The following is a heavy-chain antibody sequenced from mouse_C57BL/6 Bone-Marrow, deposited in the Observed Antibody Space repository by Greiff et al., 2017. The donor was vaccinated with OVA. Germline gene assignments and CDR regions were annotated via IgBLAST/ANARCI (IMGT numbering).Heavy chain of an antibody. V-gene: IGHV1-64*01. CDR1: GYTFTSYW. CDR3: ARGELMDYDGWFAY. Sequence: QVQLQQPGAELVKPGASVKLSCKASGYTFTSYWMHWVKQRPGQGLEWIGMIHPNSGSTNYNEKFKSKATLTVDKSSSTAYMQLSSLTSEDSAVYYCARGELMDYDGWFAYWGQGTLVTVSA. J-gene: IGHJ3*01. D-gene: IGHD2-4*01. CDR2: IHPNSGST.